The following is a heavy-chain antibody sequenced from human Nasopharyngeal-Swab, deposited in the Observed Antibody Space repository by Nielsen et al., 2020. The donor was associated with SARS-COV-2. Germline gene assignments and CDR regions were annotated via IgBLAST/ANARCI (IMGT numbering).Heavy chain of an antibody. CDR1: GGSISSGGYY. D-gene: IGHD3-3*01. Sequence: SETLSLTCTVSGGSISSGGYYWSWIRQHPGKGLEWIGHIYYSGSTYYNPSLKSRVTISVDTSKNQFSLKLSSVTAADTAVYYCARISDFWSGYYFDYWGQGTLVTVSS. V-gene: IGHV4-31*03. CDR3: ARISDFWSGYYFDY. J-gene: IGHJ4*02. CDR2: IYYSGST.